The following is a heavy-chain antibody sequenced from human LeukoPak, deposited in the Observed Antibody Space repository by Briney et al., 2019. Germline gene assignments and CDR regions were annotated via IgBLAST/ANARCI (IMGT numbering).Heavy chain of an antibody. D-gene: IGHD3-10*01. CDR2: ISSRSIYI. CDR1: GFTFSSYS. CDR3: ATLGVRGAPYYFDY. Sequence: GGSLRLSCAASGFTFSSYSMNWVRQAPGKGLEWASSISSRSIYIYYADSVKGRFTISRDNAKNSLYLQMNSLRAEDTAVYYCATLGVRGAPYYFDYWGQGTLVTVSS. J-gene: IGHJ4*02. V-gene: IGHV3-21*01.